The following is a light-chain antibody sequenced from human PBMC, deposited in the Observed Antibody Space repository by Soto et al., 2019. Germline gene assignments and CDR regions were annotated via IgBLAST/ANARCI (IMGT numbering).Light chain of an antibody. J-gene: IGLJ1*01. V-gene: IGLV2-23*01. CDR1: SSDVGSYNS. CDR2: EGY. CDR3: CSYAGDAYV. Sequence: QSVLTQPASVSGSPGQSIAISCTGTSSDVGSYNSVSWYQQHPGKAPKLIIYEGYKRPSGVSDRFSGSKSGNTASLTISGLQAEDEADYYCCSYAGDAYVFGTGTKVTVL.